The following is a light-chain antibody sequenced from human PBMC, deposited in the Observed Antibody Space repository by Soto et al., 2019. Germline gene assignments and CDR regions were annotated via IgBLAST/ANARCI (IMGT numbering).Light chain of an antibody. CDR3: QQYSSYSRT. V-gene: IGKV1-5*03. Sequence: DIQMTQSPSTLSASVGDRVTITCRASQSISGWLAWYQQKPGKAPKLLIYKASTLESGVPSRFSGSGSGTEFTLTISSLQPDDFATYYCQQYSSYSRTFGQGTKVEAK. CDR2: KAS. CDR1: QSISGW. J-gene: IGKJ1*01.